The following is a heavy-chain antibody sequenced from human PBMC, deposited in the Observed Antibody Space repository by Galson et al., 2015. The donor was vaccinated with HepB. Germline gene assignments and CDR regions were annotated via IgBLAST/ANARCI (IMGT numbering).Heavy chain of an antibody. V-gene: IGHV3-33*01. CDR2: VWFDGSYK. CDR1: GFTFSSFG. J-gene: IGHJ4*02. Sequence: SPRLSCAASGFTFSSFGMHWVRQAPGKGLEWVTVVWFDGSYKYYADSVKGRFTVSRDNSKNTLYLQMNSLRAEDTAVYYCVRGYSANHYGVYYFDSWGQGILVTVSS. D-gene: IGHD1-26*01. CDR3: VRGYSANHYGVYYFDS.